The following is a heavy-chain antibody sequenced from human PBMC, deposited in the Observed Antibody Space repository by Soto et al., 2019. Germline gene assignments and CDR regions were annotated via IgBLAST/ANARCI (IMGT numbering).Heavy chain of an antibody. Sequence: GGSLRLSCAASGFTVSSNYMSWVRQAPGKGLEWVSVIYSGGSTYYADSVKGRFTISRDNAKNSLYLQMNSLRAEDTAVYYCARDFLYCSSTSCYRSPEGHWFDPWGQGTLVTVSS. CDR1: GFTVSSNY. J-gene: IGHJ5*02. D-gene: IGHD2-2*01. CDR3: ARDFLYCSSTSCYRSPEGHWFDP. V-gene: IGHV3-53*01. CDR2: IYSGGST.